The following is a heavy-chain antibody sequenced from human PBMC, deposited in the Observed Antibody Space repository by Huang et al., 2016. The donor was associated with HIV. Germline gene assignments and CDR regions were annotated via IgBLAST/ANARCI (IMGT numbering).Heavy chain of an antibody. CDR3: ARDPLDIRRHFDF. Sequence: QVQLVQSGAEVKKPGTSVKVSCKTSGYTFSSHALHWLRQAPGQRPEWVGWINGGNGDTKYSQKFQGRVTITSDTSANIGYMELNSLLSEDTAVYYCARDPLDIRRHFDFWGQGSLVTVSS. J-gene: IGHJ4*02. CDR1: GYTFSSHA. D-gene: IGHD3-3*01. V-gene: IGHV1-3*01. CDR2: INGGNGDT.